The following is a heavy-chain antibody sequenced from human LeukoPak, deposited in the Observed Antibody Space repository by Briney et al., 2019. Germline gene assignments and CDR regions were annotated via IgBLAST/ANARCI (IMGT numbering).Heavy chain of an antibody. J-gene: IGHJ4*02. CDR1: GGSISSYY. D-gene: IGHD3-22*01. V-gene: IGHV4-4*07. Sequence: TSETLSLTCTVSGGSISSYYWSWIRQPAGKGLEWIGRIYTSGSTNYNPSLKSRVTMSVDTSKNQFSLKLSSVTAADTAVYYCARGMYYYGSSGSALDYWGQGTLVTVSS. CDR3: ARGMYYYGSSGSALDY. CDR2: IYTSGST.